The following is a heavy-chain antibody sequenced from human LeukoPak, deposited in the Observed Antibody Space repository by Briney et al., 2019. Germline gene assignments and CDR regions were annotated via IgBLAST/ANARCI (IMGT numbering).Heavy chain of an antibody. J-gene: IGHJ2*01. V-gene: IGHV3-30*04. CDR1: GFTFSSYA. CDR3: ARATVAVAGDYWCFDL. Sequence: GGSLRLSCAASGFTFSSYAMHWVRQAPGKGLEWVAVISYDGSNKYYADSVKGRFTISRDNSKNTLYLQMNSLRAEDTAVYYCARATVAVAGDYWCFDLWGRGTLVTVSS. D-gene: IGHD6-19*01. CDR2: ISYDGSNK.